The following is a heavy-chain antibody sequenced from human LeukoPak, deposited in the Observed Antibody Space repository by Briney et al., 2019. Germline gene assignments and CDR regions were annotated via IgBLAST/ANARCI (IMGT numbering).Heavy chain of an antibody. D-gene: IGHD4-23*01. CDR1: GFTFSSYW. CDR2: IASDGSST. Sequence: GGSLRLSCAASGFTFSSYWMNWVRQAPGKGLVWVSRIASDGSSTTYADFVKGRFSISRDNAKNTLYLQMNSLRVEDTAVYYCTRGRPHGNDYWGQGTLVTVSS. V-gene: IGHV3-74*01. CDR3: TRGRPHGNDY. J-gene: IGHJ4*02.